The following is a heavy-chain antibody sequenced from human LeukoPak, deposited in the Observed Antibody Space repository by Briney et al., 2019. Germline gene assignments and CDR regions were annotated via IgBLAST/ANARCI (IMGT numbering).Heavy chain of an antibody. Sequence: SETLSLTCTVSGASISSYYWSWIRQPPGKGLEWIGYIYYSGSTNYNPSLKSRVTISVDTSKNQFSLRLTSVTAADTAVYYCARDMATIDYWGQGTLVTVSS. V-gene: IGHV4-59*12. CDR3: ARDMATIDY. CDR1: GASISSYY. J-gene: IGHJ4*02. D-gene: IGHD5-24*01. CDR2: IYYSGST.